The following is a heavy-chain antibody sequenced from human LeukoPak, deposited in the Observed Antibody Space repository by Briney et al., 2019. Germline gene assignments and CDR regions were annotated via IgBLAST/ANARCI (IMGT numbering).Heavy chain of an antibody. J-gene: IGHJ4*02. CDR1: GFTFSSYW. D-gene: IGHD3-16*01. CDR2: VQQDGGRE. CDR3: AREIWGDDY. Sequence: PGGSLRLSCAASGFTFSSYWMSWVRQAPGKGLEWVANVQQDGGREYYVGSVKGRFSISRDNAKSSLYLQMNSLRTEDTAVYYCAREIWGDDYWGQGTLVTVSS. V-gene: IGHV3-7*01.